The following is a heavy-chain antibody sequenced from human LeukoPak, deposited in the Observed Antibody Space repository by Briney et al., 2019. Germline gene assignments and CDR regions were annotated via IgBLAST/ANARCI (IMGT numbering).Heavy chain of an antibody. D-gene: IGHD5-18*01. CDR2: IYSGGST. J-gene: IGHJ4*02. Sequence: GGSLRLSCAASGFTVSSNYMSWVRQAPGKGLEWVSVIYSGGSTYYADSVKGPFTISRDNSKNTLYLQMNSLRAEDTAVYYCATTGYSYGYGFFDYWGQGTLVTVSS. CDR3: ATTGYSYGYGFFDY. V-gene: IGHV3-53*01. CDR1: GFTVSSNY.